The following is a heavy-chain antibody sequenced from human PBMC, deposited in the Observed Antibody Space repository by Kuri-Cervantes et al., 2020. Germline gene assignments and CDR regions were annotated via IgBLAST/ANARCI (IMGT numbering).Heavy chain of an antibody. V-gene: IGHV1-2*02. D-gene: IGHD1-1*01. Sequence: ASVKVSCKASGYTFTGYYMHWVRQAPGQGLEWMGWINPNSGGTNYAQKFQGRVTMTRDTSISTAYMELSRLRSDDTAVYYCARKSTTATTNAFDIWGQGKMVTVSS. CDR3: ARKSTTATTNAFDI. CDR1: GYTFTGYY. CDR2: INPNSGGT. J-gene: IGHJ3*02.